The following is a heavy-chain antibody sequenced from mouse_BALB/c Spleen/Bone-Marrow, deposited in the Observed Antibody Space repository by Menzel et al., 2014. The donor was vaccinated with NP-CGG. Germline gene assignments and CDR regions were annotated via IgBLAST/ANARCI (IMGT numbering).Heavy chain of an antibody. Sequence: QVQLKESGAELVKPGASVKLSCKASGYTFTSYYMYWVKQRPGQGLEWIGEINPSNGGTNFNGKFKSKATLTVDKSSSTAYMQLSSLTFEDSAIYYCTRPYYGYVGYAYWGQGTQVTVSA. V-gene: IGHV1S81*02. CDR3: TRPYYGYVGYAY. J-gene: IGHJ3*01. D-gene: IGHD1-2*01. CDR2: INPSNGGT. CDR1: GYTFTSYY.